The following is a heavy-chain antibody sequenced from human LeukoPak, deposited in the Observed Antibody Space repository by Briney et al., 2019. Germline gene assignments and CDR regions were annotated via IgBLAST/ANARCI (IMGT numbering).Heavy chain of an antibody. V-gene: IGHV3-66*01. D-gene: IGHD4-17*01. CDR3: ASGLRSAWRDY. Sequence: PGGSLRLSCAVAGFSVSTNYMSWVRQAPGKGLEWVSALYSGGSTWHADSVKGRFTISRDNSRNTLYLQMNSLRAEDTAVYFCASGLRSAWRDYWGQGTLVTVSS. CDR2: LYSGGST. CDR1: GFSVSTNY. J-gene: IGHJ4*02.